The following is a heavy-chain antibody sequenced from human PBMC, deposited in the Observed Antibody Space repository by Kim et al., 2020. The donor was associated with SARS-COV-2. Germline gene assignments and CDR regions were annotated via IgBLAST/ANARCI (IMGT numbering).Heavy chain of an antibody. V-gene: IGHV3-23*01. J-gene: IGHJ4*02. D-gene: IGHD2-15*01. CDR1: GFTFSSYA. CDR3: ATHIDIVVVVAALGAGPWGY. CDR2: ISGSGGST. Sequence: GGSLRLSCAASGFTFSSYAMSWVRQAPGKGLEWVSAISGSGGSTYYADSVKGRFTISRDNSKNTLYLQMNSLRAEDTAVYYCATHIDIVVVVAALGAGPWGYWGQGTLVTVSS.